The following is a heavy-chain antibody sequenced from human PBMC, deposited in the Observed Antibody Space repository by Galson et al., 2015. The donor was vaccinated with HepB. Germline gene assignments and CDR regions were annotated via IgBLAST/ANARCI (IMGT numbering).Heavy chain of an antibody. D-gene: IGHD6-19*01. CDR2: TFYRSKWYN. CDR1: GDSVSSNSAA. Sequence: CAISGDSVSSNSAAWNWIRQSPSRGLEWLGRTFYRSKWYNGYAVSVKSRININPDTSKNQFSLQLKSVTPEDTAVYYCARDRTAVAGAFDYWGQGTLVTVSS. V-gene: IGHV6-1*01. J-gene: IGHJ4*02. CDR3: ARDRTAVAGAFDY.